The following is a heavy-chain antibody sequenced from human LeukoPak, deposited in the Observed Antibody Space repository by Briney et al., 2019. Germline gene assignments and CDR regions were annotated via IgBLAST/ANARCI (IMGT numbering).Heavy chain of an antibody. V-gene: IGHV3-30-3*01. J-gene: IGHJ6*02. Sequence: GGSLRLSCAASGFTFSSYAMHWVRQAPGKGLEWAAVISYDGSNKYYADSVKGRFTISRDNSKNTLYLQMNSLRAEDTAVYYCARDWGEYDFWSGYYYYGMDVWGQGTTVTVSS. CDR1: GFTFSSYA. CDR3: ARDWGEYDFWSGYYYYGMDV. CDR2: ISYDGSNK. D-gene: IGHD3-3*01.